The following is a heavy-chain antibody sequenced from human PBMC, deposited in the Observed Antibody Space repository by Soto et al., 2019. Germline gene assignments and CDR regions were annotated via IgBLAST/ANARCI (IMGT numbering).Heavy chain of an antibody. Sequence: QAGGSLRLSCEASGFTFTTYAMSWVRQAPRKGLEWVSVISGSGDTTYYADSVKGRFTISRDNSKNTLYLQMNSLRAEDTAVYYCAVHGYDYWGQGTLVTVSS. J-gene: IGHJ4*02. CDR2: ISGSGDTT. CDR1: GFTFTTYA. CDR3: AVHGYDY. V-gene: IGHV3-23*01. D-gene: IGHD1-1*01.